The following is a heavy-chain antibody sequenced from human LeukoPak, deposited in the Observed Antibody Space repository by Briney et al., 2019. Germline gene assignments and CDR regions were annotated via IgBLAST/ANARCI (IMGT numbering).Heavy chain of an antibody. Sequence: SETLSLTCTVSGGSISSGGYYWSWIRQHPGKGLEWIGYIYYSGSTYYNPSLKSRVTISVDTSKNQFSLKLSSVTAADTAAYYCAREPLGYCSSTSCYKNINWFDPWGQGTLVTVSS. CDR1: GGSISSGGYY. J-gene: IGHJ5*02. D-gene: IGHD2-2*02. CDR2: IYYSGST. V-gene: IGHV4-31*03. CDR3: AREPLGYCSSTSCYKNINWFDP.